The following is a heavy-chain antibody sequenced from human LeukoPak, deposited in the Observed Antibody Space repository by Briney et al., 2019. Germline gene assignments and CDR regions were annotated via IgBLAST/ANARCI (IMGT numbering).Heavy chain of an antibody. CDR2: TSGSGGNT. Sequence: PGGSLRLSCAASGFTFSSFAMSWVRQAPGKGLEWVSSTSGSGGNTYYAHSVKGRFTISRDNFKITLFLQMNSLRAEDTATYYCAKQRASYGYVFDYWGQGTLVTVSS. J-gene: IGHJ4*02. V-gene: IGHV3-23*01. CDR1: GFTFSSFA. D-gene: IGHD5-18*01. CDR3: AKQRASYGYVFDY.